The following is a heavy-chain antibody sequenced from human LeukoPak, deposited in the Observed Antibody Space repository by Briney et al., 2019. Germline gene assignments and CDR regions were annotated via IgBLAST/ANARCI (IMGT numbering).Heavy chain of an antibody. CDR1: GFTFSSYE. D-gene: IGHD3-10*02. V-gene: IGHV3-48*03. CDR2: ISSSGSTI. Sequence: GGPLRLSCAASGFTFSSYEMNWVRQAPGKGLEWVSYISSSGSTIYYADSVTGRFTISRANAKNSLYLQMNSLRAEDTAVYYCAELGITMIGGVWGKGTTVTISS. J-gene: IGHJ6*04. CDR3: AELGITMIGGV.